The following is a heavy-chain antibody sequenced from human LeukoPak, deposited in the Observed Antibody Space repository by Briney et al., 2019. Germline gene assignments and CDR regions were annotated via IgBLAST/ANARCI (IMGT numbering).Heavy chain of an antibody. CDR1: GFTVSSNH. CDR2: IYSGGST. V-gene: IGHV3-53*01. CDR3: VRTAGRDGGI. D-gene: IGHD1-26*01. Sequence: PGGSLRLSCAASGFTVSSNHMSWVRQAPGKGLEWVSVIYSGGSTYYADSVKGRFAISRDNAKKSLYLQMNSLRAEDTAVYYCVRTAGRDGGIWGQGTLVTVSS. J-gene: IGHJ4*02.